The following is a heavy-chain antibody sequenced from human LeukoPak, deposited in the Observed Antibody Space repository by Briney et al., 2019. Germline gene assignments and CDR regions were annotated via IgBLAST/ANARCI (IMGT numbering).Heavy chain of an antibody. CDR3: ARVYYDILTGYLNIGGDAFDI. V-gene: IGHV4-4*07. CDR1: GGSISSYY. CDR2: IYTSGST. D-gene: IGHD3-9*01. Sequence: SETLSLTCTVSGGSISSYYWSWIRQPAGKGLEWIGRIYTSGSTNYNPSLKSRVTMSVDTSKNQFSLKLSSVTAADTAVYYCARVYYDILTGYLNIGGDAFDIWGQGTMVTVSS. J-gene: IGHJ3*02.